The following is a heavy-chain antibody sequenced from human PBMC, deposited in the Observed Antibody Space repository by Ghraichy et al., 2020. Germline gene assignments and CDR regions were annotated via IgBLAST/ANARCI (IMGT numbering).Heavy chain of an antibody. D-gene: IGHD6-6*01. Sequence: ASVKVSCKASGYTFTSYGISWVRQAPGQGLEWMGWISAYNGNTNYAQKLQGRVTMTTDTSTSTAYMELRSLRSDDTAVYYCARDIEEQLVPSSYYYYGMDVWGQGTTVTVSS. CDR1: GYTFTSYG. CDR3: ARDIEEQLVPSSYYYYGMDV. J-gene: IGHJ6*02. CDR2: ISAYNGNT. V-gene: IGHV1-18*04.